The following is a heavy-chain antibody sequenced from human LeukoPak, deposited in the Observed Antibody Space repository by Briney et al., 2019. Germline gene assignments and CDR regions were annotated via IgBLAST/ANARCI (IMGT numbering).Heavy chain of an antibody. CDR2: ITSSGNR. CDR1: GFTFSNYA. J-gene: IGHJ4*02. CDR3: AKFGNSQYCSSTSCPFDY. Sequence: GGSLILSCAASGFTFSNYAMAWVRQAPGKGLEWVSSITSSGNRYYADSVKGRFTISRDNSKNTVYMQMTSLRAEDTAVYYCAKFGNSQYCSSTSCPFDYWGQGTLVTVSS. V-gene: IGHV3-23*01. D-gene: IGHD2-2*01.